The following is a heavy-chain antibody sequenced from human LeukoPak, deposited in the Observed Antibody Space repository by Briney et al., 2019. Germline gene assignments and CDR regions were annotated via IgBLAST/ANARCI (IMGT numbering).Heavy chain of an antibody. D-gene: IGHD2-15*01. V-gene: IGHV3-15*01. CDR1: GFSFSNAW. Sequence: GGSLRLSCAASGFSFSNAWMSWVRQASGKGLEWVGRIKSKTDGGTIHYAAPVKGRFTISRDDSKNMVFLQMNSLNTEDTAVYYCCRGWLDYWGQGTLSPSPQ. J-gene: IGHJ4*02. CDR2: IKSKTDGGTI. CDR3: CRGWLDY.